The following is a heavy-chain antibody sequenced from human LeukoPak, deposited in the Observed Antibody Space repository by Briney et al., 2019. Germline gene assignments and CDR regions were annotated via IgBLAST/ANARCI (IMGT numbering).Heavy chain of an antibody. J-gene: IGHJ6*02. Sequence: GGSLRLSCAASGFTFSSYSMNWVRQAPGKGLEWVSSISSSSSYIYYADSVMGRFTISRDNAKNSLYLQMNSLRAEDTAVYYCARDWGYYYYYGMDVWGQGTTVTVSS. CDR2: ISSSSSYI. V-gene: IGHV3-21*01. CDR3: ARDWGYYYYYGMDV. CDR1: GFTFSSYS. D-gene: IGHD3-16*01.